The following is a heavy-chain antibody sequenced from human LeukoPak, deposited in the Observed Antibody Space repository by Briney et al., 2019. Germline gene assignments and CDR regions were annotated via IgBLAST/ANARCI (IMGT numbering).Heavy chain of an antibody. J-gene: IGHJ4*02. D-gene: IGHD3-22*01. CDR1: GSAFDIYA. CDR2: ISYDGSEK. Sequence: SGGSLRLSCAASGSAFDIYAMHWVRQAPGKGLEWVALISYDGSEKYYVDSVKGRFTISRDNAKNSLYLQMNSLRAEDTALYYCAKDISDDSSGYFGYWGQGTLVTVSS. V-gene: IGHV3-30-3*01. CDR3: AKDISDDSSGYFGY.